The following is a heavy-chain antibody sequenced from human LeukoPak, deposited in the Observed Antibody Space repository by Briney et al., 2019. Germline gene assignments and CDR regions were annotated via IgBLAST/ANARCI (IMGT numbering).Heavy chain of an antibody. Sequence: ASVKVSCKASGYTFISYAMHWVRQAPGQRLEWMGWINAGNGNTKYSQKFQGRVTITRDASASTAYLELSSLRSEDTAVYYCARAGSYYYGSGSYLPRGFDYWGQGTLVTVSS. J-gene: IGHJ4*02. CDR3: ARAGSYYYGSGSYLPRGFDY. CDR2: INAGNGNT. V-gene: IGHV1-3*01. CDR1: GYTFISYA. D-gene: IGHD3-10*01.